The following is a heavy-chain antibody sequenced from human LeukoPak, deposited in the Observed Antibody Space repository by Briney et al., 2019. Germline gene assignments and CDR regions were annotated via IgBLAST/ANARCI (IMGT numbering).Heavy chain of an antibody. Sequence: SVKVSCKASGGTFSSYAISWVRQAPGQGLEWMGGIIPIFGTANYAQKFQGRVTITTDESTSTAYMELSSLRSEDTATYYCAGITGTTLYFDYWGQGTLVTVSS. CDR3: AGITGTTLYFDY. D-gene: IGHD1-7*01. CDR1: GGTFSSYA. V-gene: IGHV1-69*05. CDR2: IIPIFGTA. J-gene: IGHJ4*02.